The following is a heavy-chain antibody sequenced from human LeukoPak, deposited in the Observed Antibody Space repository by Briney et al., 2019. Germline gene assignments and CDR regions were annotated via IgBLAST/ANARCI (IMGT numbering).Heavy chain of an antibody. CDR2: INHSGST. J-gene: IGHJ4*02. CDR3: VRAEINDYSRY. D-gene: IGHD4-11*01. CDR1: GGSFSGYY. Sequence: SETLFLTCAVYGGSFSGYYWSWIRQPPGKGLEWIGEINHSGSTNYNPSLKSRVTISVDTSKNQFSLKLTSVTAADTALYYCVRAEINDYSRYWGQGIPVIVSS. V-gene: IGHV4-34*01.